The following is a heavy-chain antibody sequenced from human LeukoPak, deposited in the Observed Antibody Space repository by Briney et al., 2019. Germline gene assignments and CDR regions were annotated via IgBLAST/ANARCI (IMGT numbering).Heavy chain of an antibody. D-gene: IGHD3-16*01. J-gene: IGHJ4*02. CDR2: INPNGGTT. CDR3: ARSLITLGGANFDY. CDR1: GYTFTNYY. Sequence: EASVKVSCKASGYTFTNYYMHWVRQAPGQGLEWMGSINPNGGTTTYAQRLQGRVTMTRDSSTTTAYMEVSSLRSEDTAIYYCARSLITLGGANFDYWGQGTLVTVSS. V-gene: IGHV1-46*01.